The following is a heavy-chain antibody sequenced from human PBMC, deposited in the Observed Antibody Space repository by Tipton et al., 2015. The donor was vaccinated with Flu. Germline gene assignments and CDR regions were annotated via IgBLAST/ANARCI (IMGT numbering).Heavy chain of an antibody. CDR3: ARDLPRRYSGSYSWPLL. V-gene: IGHV4-4*07. CDR1: GGSISSYY. J-gene: IGHJ4*02. Sequence: TLSLTCTVSGGSISSYYWSWIRQPAGKGLEWIGRIYTSGSTNYNPSLKSRVTMSVDTSKNQFSLKLSSVTAADTAVYYCARDLPRRYSGSYSWPLLWGQGTLVTVSS. CDR2: IYTSGST. D-gene: IGHD1-26*01.